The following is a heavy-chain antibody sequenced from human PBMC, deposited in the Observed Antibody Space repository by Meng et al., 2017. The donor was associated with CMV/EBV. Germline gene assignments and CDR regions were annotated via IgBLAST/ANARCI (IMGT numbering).Heavy chain of an antibody. D-gene: IGHD5/OR15-5a*01. J-gene: IGHJ6*02. CDR1: GFTFSDYY. Sequence: GESLKISCAASGFTFSDYYMNWVRQAPGKGLEWVSSISPSGNYIYYTASLKGRFTISRDNANNSLFLQMNSLRAEDTAVYFCARDGLRNYYYYGMDVWGQGTTVTVSS. CDR2: ISPSGNYI. V-gene: IGHV3-21*06. CDR3: ARDGLRNYYYYGMDV.